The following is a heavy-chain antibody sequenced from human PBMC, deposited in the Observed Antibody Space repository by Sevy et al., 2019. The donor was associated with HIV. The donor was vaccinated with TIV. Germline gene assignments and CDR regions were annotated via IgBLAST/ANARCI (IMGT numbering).Heavy chain of an antibody. V-gene: IGHV1-24*01. CDR1: GYTLTEFS. J-gene: IGHJ4*02. CDR2: FDPEDAKT. Sequence: ASVKVSCKISGYTLTEFSMHSVRQVPGKGLEWMGSFDPEDAKTIYAQKFQGRVTMTEDTSTDTAYMELRSLRSEDTAMYYCAITREYYSDSSGYFDYWGQGTLVTVSS. D-gene: IGHD3-22*01. CDR3: AITREYYSDSSGYFDY.